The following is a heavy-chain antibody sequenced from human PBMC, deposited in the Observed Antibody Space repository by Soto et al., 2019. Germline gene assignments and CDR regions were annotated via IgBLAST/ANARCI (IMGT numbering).Heavy chain of an antibody. Sequence: GGSLRLSCVASGFSFSDHHMDWVRQAPGKGLEWVGRSRNRPKKYTTEYAASVKGRFTVSRDDSKNSLYLQMNSLTTEDTAVYYCARISAAVSNAFDIWGRGTMVTVSS. CDR1: GFSFSDHH. CDR2: SRNRPKKYTT. CDR3: ARISAAVSNAFDI. J-gene: IGHJ3*02. V-gene: IGHV3-72*01. D-gene: IGHD6-13*01.